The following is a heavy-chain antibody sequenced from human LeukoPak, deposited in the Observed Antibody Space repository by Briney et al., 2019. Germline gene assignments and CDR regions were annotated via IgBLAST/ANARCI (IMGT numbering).Heavy chain of an antibody. CDR2: ISGSGGST. D-gene: IGHD2-2*01. CDR1: GFTFSSYA. CDR3: AKGGNVVVVNFMDV. Sequence: GGSLRLSCAASGFTFSSYAMSWVRQAPGKGLEWVSAISGSGGSTYYADSVQGRFTISRDNSKNMLYLQMTSLRAEDTAVYYCAKGGNVVVVNFMDVWGKGTTITVSS. V-gene: IGHV3-23*01. J-gene: IGHJ6*03.